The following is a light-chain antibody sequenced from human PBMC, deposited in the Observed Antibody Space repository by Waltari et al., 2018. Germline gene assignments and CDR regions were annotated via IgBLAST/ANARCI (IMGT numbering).Light chain of an antibody. CDR3: CSYAGSYTSHVV. V-gene: IGLV2-11*01. CDR1: SSDVGGYNY. CDR2: DVS. Sequence: QSALTQPRSVSGSPGQSVTISCTGTSSDVGGYNYVSWYQQHPGKAPKLMIYDVSKRPSGVPDRFSGSKSGNTASLTISGLQAEDEADYYCCSYAGSYTSHVVFGRGTKLTVL. J-gene: IGLJ2*01.